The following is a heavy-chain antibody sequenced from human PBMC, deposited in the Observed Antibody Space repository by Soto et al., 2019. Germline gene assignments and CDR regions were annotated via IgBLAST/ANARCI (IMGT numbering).Heavy chain of an antibody. V-gene: IGHV3-11*01. CDR3: ARDLHTYYDFWSGYFPGISY. CDR1: GFTFSDYY. Sequence: GGSLRLSCAASGFTFSDYYMSWIRQAPGKGLEWVSYISSSGSTIYYADSVKGRFTISRDNAKNSLYLQMNSLIAEDTAVYYCARDLHTYYDFWSGYFPGISYWGQGTLVTVSS. J-gene: IGHJ4*02. CDR2: ISSSGSTI. D-gene: IGHD3-3*01.